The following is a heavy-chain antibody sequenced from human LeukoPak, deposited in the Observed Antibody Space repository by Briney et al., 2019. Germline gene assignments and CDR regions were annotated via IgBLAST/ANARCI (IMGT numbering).Heavy chain of an antibody. CDR3: ARRYGPPNWFDP. D-gene: IGHD5-18*01. CDR1: GGSISSGDYY. Sequence: PSETLSLTCTVSGGSISSGDYYWSWIRQPPGKGLEWIGYIYYSGSTYYNPSLKSRVTISVDTSKNQFSLKLSSVTAADTAVYYCARRYGPPNWFDPWGQGTLVTVSS. V-gene: IGHV4-30-4*01. CDR2: IYYSGST. J-gene: IGHJ5*02.